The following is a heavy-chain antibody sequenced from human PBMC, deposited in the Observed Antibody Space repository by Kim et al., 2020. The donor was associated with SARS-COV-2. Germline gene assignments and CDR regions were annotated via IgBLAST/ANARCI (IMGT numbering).Heavy chain of an antibody. D-gene: IGHD4-17*01. CDR2: INHSGST. CDR1: GGSFSGYY. V-gene: IGHV4-34*01. CDR3: ARGKTTVVTPNLFGYYYY. Sequence: SETLSLTCAVYGGSFSGYYWSWIRQPPGKGLEWIGEINHSGSTNYNPSLKSRVTISVDTSKNQFSLKLSSVTAADTAVYYCARGKTTVVTPNLFGYYYY. J-gene: IGHJ6*03.